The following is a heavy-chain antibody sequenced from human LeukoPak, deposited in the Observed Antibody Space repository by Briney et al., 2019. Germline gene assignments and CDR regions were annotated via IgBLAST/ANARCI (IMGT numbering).Heavy chain of an antibody. CDR2: ISGSGGST. Sequence: GGSLRLSCAASGFTFSSYAMSWVRQAPGKGLEWVSAISGSGGSTYYADSVKGRFTISRDNSKNTLYLQMNSLRAEDTAVYYCAKDYRYYDSGSHMDAWGKGTTVTISS. V-gene: IGHV3-23*01. CDR3: AKDYRYYDSGSHMDA. D-gene: IGHD3-10*01. CDR1: GFTFSSYA. J-gene: IGHJ6*03.